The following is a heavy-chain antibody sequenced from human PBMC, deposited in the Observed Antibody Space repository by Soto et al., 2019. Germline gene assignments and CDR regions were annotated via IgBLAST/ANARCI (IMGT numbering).Heavy chain of an antibody. D-gene: IGHD3-10*01. V-gene: IGHV3-30-3*01. CDR1: GFTFSSYA. Sequence: GGSLRLSCAASGFTFSSYAMHWVRQAPGKGLEWVAVISYDGSNKYYADSVKGRSTISRDNSKNTLYLQMNSLRAEDTAVYYCARGRYYGSGSYPRPNDYWGQGTLVTVSS. J-gene: IGHJ4*02. CDR3: ARGRYYGSGSYPRPNDY. CDR2: ISYDGSNK.